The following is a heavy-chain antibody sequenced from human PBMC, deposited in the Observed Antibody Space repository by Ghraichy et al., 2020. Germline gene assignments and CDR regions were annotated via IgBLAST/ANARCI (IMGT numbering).Heavy chain of an antibody. J-gene: IGHJ3*02. V-gene: IGHV4-59*01. D-gene: IGHD3-22*01. CDR2: IYYSGST. CDR3: ARAQYYYDSSVKIPRADAFDI. CDR1: GGSISSYY. Sequence: SETLSLTCTVSGGSISSYYWSWIRQPPGKGLEWIGYIYYSGSTNYNPSLKSRVTISVDTSKNQFSLKLSSVTAADTAVYYCARAQYYYDSSVKIPRADAFDIWGQGTMVTVSS.